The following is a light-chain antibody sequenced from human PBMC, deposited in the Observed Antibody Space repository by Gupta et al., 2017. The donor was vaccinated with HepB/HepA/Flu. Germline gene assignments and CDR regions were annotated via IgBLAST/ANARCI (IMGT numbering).Light chain of an antibody. CDR2: YND. Sequence: QSVLPQSTSVSGTPGQRVPIYCSGSSSNVGRNNVNWYQQLPGTAPKLLIYYNDERPSGVPDRISGSKSGTSASLAISGLQSEDEADYYCAAWETSLNVVVFGGGTKLTVL. CDR3: AAWETSLNVVV. V-gene: IGLV1-44*01. CDR1: SSNVGRNN. J-gene: IGLJ2*01.